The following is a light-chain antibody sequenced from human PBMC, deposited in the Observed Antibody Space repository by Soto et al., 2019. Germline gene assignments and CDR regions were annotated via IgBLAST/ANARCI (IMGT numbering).Light chain of an antibody. CDR1: QSVSSSY. CDR2: GTS. J-gene: IGKJ1*01. CDR3: QRYGG. Sequence: EIVLTQSPGTLSLSPGERATLSCRASQSVSSSYLAWYQQKPGQAPRFLIYGTSSRATGIPDRFSGSGSGTDFSLTISRLEPEDFAVYYCQRYGGFGQGTKVDIK. V-gene: IGKV3-20*01.